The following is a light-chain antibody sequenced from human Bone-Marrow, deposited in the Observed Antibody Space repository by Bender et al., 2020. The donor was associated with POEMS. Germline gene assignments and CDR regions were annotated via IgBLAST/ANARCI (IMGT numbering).Light chain of an antibody. Sequence: QSALTQPASVSGSPGQSITISCTGTSSDVGGYNYVSWYQQYPGKAPKLIIYEVSNRPSGVSNRFSGSKSGNTASLTISGLQAEDEADYYCSSYRITTPWVFGGGTKLTVL. J-gene: IGLJ3*02. CDR2: EVS. CDR3: SSYRITTPWV. V-gene: IGLV2-14*01. CDR1: SSDVGGYNY.